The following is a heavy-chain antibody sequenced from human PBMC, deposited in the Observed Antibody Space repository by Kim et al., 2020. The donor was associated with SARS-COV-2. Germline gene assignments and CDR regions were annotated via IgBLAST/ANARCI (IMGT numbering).Heavy chain of an antibody. CDR1: GYTFINYE. D-gene: IGHD2-2*01. CDR2: MNPNIGNT. V-gene: IGHV1-8*01. J-gene: IGHJ6*02. Sequence: ASVKVSCKASGYTFINYEINWVRQAPGQGLEWMGWMNPNIGNTGYTQKFQGRVTMTWNTSISTAYMELSSLRSEDTAVYYCTRVCSSTSCHFVMQGMDVWGQGTTVTVSS. CDR3: TRVCSSTSCHFVMQGMDV.